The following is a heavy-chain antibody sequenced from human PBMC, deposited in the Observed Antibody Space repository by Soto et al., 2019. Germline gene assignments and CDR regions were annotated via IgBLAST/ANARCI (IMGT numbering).Heavy chain of an antibody. Sequence: QDQLVQSGAEVKKPGASVTVSCKASGYSFTNYGITWVRQAPGQGLEWLGWISAFNGNTRYAQKVQGRVTMTTDAYNSAAYMELRSLTSDDTAVYYCARDRGVAPPVAGNTHYYYSMCVWGKGTTVTVS. CDR1: GYSFTNYG. CDR2: ISAFNGNT. D-gene: IGHD6-19*01. J-gene: IGHJ6*03. V-gene: IGHV1-18*01. CDR3: ARDRGVAPPVAGNTHYYYSMCV.